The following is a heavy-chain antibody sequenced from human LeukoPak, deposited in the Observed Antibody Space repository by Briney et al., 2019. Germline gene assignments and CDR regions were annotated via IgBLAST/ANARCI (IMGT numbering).Heavy chain of an antibody. CDR2: MTEYGTEI. D-gene: IGHD2-15*01. V-gene: IGHV3-7*01. Sequence: GGSLRLSCAASGFTFSNYGMHWVRQAPGKGLEWVAKMTEYGTEIFYVDSVKGRFTISRDNAKNLLYLQMNSLRVEDTAVYYCARPRGCGSATCNNFDYWGQGTLVTVSS. J-gene: IGHJ4*02. CDR1: GFTFSNYG. CDR3: ARPRGCGSATCNNFDY.